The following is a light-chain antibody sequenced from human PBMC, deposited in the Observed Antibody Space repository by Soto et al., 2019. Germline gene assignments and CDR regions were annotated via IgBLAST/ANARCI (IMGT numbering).Light chain of an antibody. CDR1: QSVSSSY. Sequence: EIVLTQSPGTLSLSPGERATLSCRASQSVSSSYLAWYQQKPGQAPRLLIYGASSRATGIPDRFSGSGSGTDCTLTISRLETEDVAVYYCQQYGSSPPYTFGQGTKLEIK. V-gene: IGKV3-20*01. J-gene: IGKJ2*01. CDR3: QQYGSSPPYT. CDR2: GAS.